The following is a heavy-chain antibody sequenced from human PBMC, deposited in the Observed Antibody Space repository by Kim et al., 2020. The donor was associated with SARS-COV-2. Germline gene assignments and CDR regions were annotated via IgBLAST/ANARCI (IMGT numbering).Heavy chain of an antibody. V-gene: IGHV3-11*03. J-gene: IGHJ4*02. Sequence: DCVKGRFTISRDNAKTSLYLQMNSLRAEDTAVYYCARSYYDSSGYYLVDYWGQGTLVTVSS. CDR3: ARSYYDSSGYYLVDY. D-gene: IGHD3-22*01.